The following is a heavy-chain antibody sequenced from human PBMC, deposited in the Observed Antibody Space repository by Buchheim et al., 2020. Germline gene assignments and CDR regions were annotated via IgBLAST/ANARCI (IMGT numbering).Heavy chain of an antibody. Sequence: QVQLQESGPGLVLPSETLSLTCSVSGRPITTSGDYWAWIRQPAGKGLEWIGRVFNNGFSTYNPSLRSRVTISLYTSKIVVSLRLTSVSAADTAVYYCARAPYGSARMDVWGHGTT. D-gene: IGHD3-10*01. CDR1: GRPITTSGDY. CDR3: ARAPYGSARMDV. J-gene: IGHJ6*02. V-gene: IGHV4-61*02. CDR2: VFNNGFS.